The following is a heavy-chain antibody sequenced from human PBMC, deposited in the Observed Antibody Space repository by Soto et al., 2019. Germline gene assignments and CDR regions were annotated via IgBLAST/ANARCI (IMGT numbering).Heavy chain of an antibody. Sequence: GSLRLSCAASGFTFSSYAMNWVRQPPGKGLEWVSTISGSGGLTYYADSVKGRFTISRDNSKSTLYLQMNSLRAEDTAVYYCAKDPGYSASYYPDYWGQGTLVPVSS. CDR3: AKDPGYSASYYPDY. J-gene: IGHJ4*02. V-gene: IGHV3-23*01. CDR1: GFTFSSYA. D-gene: IGHD1-26*01. CDR2: ISGSGGLT.